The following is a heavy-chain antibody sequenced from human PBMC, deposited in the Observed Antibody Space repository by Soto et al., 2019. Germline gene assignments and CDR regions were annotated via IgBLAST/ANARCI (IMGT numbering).Heavy chain of an antibody. CDR3: ARDQVVRGVITHWAFDY. Sequence: GGFPRVSLGALGVNFRDFGMNWVRQGPGEGLEWVSSISSSSSYIYYADSVKGRFTISRDNAKNSLYLQMNSLRAEDTAVYYCARDQVVRGVITHWAFDYWGQGTLVTVSS. J-gene: IGHJ4*02. V-gene: IGHV3-21*01. CDR1: GVNFRDFG. CDR2: ISSSSSYI. D-gene: IGHD3-10*01.